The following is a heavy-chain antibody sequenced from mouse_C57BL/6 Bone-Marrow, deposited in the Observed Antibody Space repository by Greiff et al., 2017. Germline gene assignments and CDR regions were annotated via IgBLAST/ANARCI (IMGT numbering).Heavy chain of an antibody. CDR3: SRQVTTVLATKYFDV. D-gene: IGHD1-1*01. Sequence: EVKLMESGGGLVKPGGSLKLSCAASGFTFSSYTMSWVRQTPEKRLQWVAAISGGGGNTYYPDSVKGRFPFPSDNDKNILYLQMRSLRSEDTALYYCSRQVTTVLATKYFDVWGTGTTVTVSS. J-gene: IGHJ1*03. CDR1: GFTFSSYT. V-gene: IGHV5-9*01. CDR2: ISGGGGNT.